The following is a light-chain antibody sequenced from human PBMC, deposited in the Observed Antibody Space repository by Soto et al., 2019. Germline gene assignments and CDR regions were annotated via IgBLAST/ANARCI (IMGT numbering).Light chain of an antibody. CDR1: QSITSN. CDR2: EAS. J-gene: IGKJ2*01. V-gene: IGKV3-15*01. Sequence: EVVMTQSPATLSVSPGERATLSCRASQSITSNLAWYQQRPGQTPRLLIYEASTRATGIPARFSGSGSGTDFSLNITTLQSEDFAVYLCQQYHNWPKYTFDRGVKVDIK. CDR3: QQYHNWPKYT.